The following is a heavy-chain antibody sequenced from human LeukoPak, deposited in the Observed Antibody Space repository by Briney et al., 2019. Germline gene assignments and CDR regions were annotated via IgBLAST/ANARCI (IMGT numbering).Heavy chain of an antibody. CDR1: GGSMSSYY. CDR3: ARGANYGDYGLDALDV. J-gene: IGHJ3*01. Sequence: SETLSLTCTVSGGSMSSYYWSWIRQPPGVGLEWIGYINYSGSTTYNPSLRSRVTMSIDTSKNQFSLKLTSVTAADTAVYHCARGANYGDYGLDALDVWGQGTMVTVSS. D-gene: IGHD4-17*01. V-gene: IGHV4-59*01. CDR2: INYSGST.